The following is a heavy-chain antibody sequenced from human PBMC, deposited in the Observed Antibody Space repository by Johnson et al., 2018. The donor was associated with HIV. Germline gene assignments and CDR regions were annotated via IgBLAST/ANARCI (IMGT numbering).Heavy chain of an antibody. CDR2: ISYDGSTT. CDR1: GFTFSSYA. CDR3: ARERRTDYDYDAFDI. J-gene: IGHJ3*02. Sequence: QMLLVESGGGVVQPGRSLRLSCAASGFTFSSYAMHWVRQAPGQGLEWVSVISYDGSTTYSTASVTGLFTISRDTAENLLYLQMHSLRGEDTAVSNCARERRTDYDYDAFDIWGQGTMVTVSS. D-gene: IGHD4-17*01. V-gene: IGHV3-30-3*01.